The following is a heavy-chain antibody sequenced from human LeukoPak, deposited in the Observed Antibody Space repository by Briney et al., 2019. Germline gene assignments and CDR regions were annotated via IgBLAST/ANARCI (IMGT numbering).Heavy chain of an antibody. CDR2: INPNSGGT. D-gene: IGHD2-8*01. Sequence: GSVKVSRTASGFTFTDYDLHCVRQSPGQGLECMGWINPNSGGTNNAQKLQGRVTMTRDTPISTAYMELSRLRSDDTAVYYCARVSKKCTSGVCCRFNSFDPWGQGTLVTVSS. J-gene: IGHJ5*02. CDR1: GFTFTDYD. CDR3: ARVSKKCTSGVCCRFNSFDP. V-gene: IGHV1-2*02.